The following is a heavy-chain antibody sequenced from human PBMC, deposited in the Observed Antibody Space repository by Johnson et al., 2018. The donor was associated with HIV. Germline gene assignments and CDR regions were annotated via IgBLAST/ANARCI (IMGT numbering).Heavy chain of an antibody. Sequence: EVQVLESGGGVVRPGGSLKLSCVSSGFSSDDYGMSWVRQAPGKGLEWVSGINWNGGSTNYADSVKGRFSISRDNAKNSLYLQMNSLRAEDTALYYCARFRQWLVFPAFDIWGQGTMVTVSS. CDR2: INWNGGST. CDR1: GFSSDDYG. J-gene: IGHJ3*02. V-gene: IGHV3-20*04. D-gene: IGHD6-19*01. CDR3: ARFRQWLVFPAFDI.